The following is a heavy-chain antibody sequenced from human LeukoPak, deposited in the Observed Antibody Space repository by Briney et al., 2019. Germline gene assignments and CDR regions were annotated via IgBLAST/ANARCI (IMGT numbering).Heavy chain of an antibody. CDR2: VYYNGNT. CDR3: ARNKDYYDSSGSNV. J-gene: IGHJ4*02. D-gene: IGHD3-22*01. Sequence: KPSETLSLTCTVSGASISSSSYYWGYFRQPPGKGLEWIGSVYYNGNTYYNPSLKSRATISADTSKNQFSLKLTSVTAADTAVYYCARNKDYYDSSGSNVWGQGTLVTVSS. V-gene: IGHV4-39*01. CDR1: GASISSSSYY.